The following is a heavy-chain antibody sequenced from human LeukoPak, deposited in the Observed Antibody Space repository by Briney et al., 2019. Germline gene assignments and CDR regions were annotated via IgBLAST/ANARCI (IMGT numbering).Heavy chain of an antibody. CDR2: IYYTGST. V-gene: IGHV4-31*03. Sequence: PSETLSLTCTVSGGSISSGSYYWTWIRQHPGKGLEWIGYIYYTGSTYYNPSLQSRVTISVDTSKNQFSLKLSSVTAADTAVYYCARHRRDGYNNPYFDYWGQGTLVTVSS. D-gene: IGHD4-4*01. CDR1: GGSISSGSYY. CDR3: ARHRRDGYNNPYFDY. J-gene: IGHJ4*02.